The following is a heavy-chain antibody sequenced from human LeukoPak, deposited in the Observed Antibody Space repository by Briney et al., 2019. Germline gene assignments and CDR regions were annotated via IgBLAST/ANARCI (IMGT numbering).Heavy chain of an antibody. D-gene: IGHD1-26*01. V-gene: IGHV1-18*01. Sequence: ASVKVSCKASGYTFTSYGISWVRQAPGQGLEWMGWISANNGNTNYAQKLQGRVTMTTDTSTSTAYMELRSLRSDDTAVYYCARESLVVGATFHFDYWGQGTLVTVSS. J-gene: IGHJ4*02. CDR1: GYTFTSYG. CDR3: ARESLVVGATFHFDY. CDR2: ISANNGNT.